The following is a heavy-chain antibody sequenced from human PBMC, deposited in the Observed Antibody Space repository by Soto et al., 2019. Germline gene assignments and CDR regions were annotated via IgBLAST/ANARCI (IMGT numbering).Heavy chain of an antibody. CDR3: ASNYYGSGSPSHFDY. CDR2: IIPILGIA. D-gene: IGHD3-10*01. Sequence: ASVKVSCKASGGTFSSYTISWVRRAPGQGLEWMGRIIPILGIANYAQKFQGRVTITADKSTSTAYMELSSLRSGDTAVYYCASNYYGSGSPSHFDYWGQGTLVTVSS. V-gene: IGHV1-69*02. J-gene: IGHJ4*02. CDR1: GGTFSSYT.